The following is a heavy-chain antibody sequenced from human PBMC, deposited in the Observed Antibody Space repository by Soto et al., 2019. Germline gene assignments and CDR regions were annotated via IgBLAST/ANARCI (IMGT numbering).Heavy chain of an antibody. CDR2: IRRNAYGGTT. D-gene: IGHD3-16*01. V-gene: IGHV3-49*04. CDR3: TRASSLDFDL. Sequence: PGGSLRLSCTTSGFTFGDYALSWVRQAPGKGLEWVGFIRRNAYGGTTDYAASVKGRFTISRDDSKSIAYLQMNSLRTEDTALYYCTRASSLDFDLWGKGTLGNASS. CDR1: GFTFGDYA. J-gene: IGHJ4*02.